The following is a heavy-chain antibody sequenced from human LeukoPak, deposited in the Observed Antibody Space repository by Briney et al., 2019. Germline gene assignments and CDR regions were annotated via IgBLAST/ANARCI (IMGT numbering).Heavy chain of an antibody. CDR1: GFTFSGFW. Sequence: PGGSLRLSCAASGFTFSGFWMHWVRQTPDKGLVWVSRINSDGSSTKYADSVKGRFTVSRDNAENTLYLQLNSLRAEDTAVYYCARESSIGMDVWGQGTTVTVSS. CDR3: ARESSIGMDV. CDR2: INSDGSST. J-gene: IGHJ6*02. V-gene: IGHV3-74*03.